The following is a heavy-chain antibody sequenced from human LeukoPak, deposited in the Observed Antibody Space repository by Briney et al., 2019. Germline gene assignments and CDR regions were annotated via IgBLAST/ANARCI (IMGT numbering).Heavy chain of an antibody. D-gene: IGHD2-8*01. CDR2: IKPSNGDT. J-gene: IGHJ4*02. V-gene: IGHV1-2*02. CDR1: GYNFSGHY. Sequence: GSSVKVSCKASGYNFSGHYMHWVRQAPGQGLEWMGWIKPSNGDTKYAQNFQGRVTMTRDTSISTAYMELSSLRSDDTAVYYCASPPLSNAMYYAHWGQGTLVTVSS. CDR3: ASPPLSNAMYYAH.